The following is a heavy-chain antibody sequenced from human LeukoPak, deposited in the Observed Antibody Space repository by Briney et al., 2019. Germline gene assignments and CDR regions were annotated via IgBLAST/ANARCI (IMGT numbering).Heavy chain of an antibody. D-gene: IGHD6-13*01. Sequence: GGTLRLSCAASVFTFSSYWMQWGRQAPGKGLVWVSRIDSVGSITSYADSVKGRFAISRDNTKNPLYLQMNSLRAEDTAVYYCARASLAAAGPAFDYWGQGTLVTVSS. V-gene: IGHV3-74*01. CDR2: IDSVGSIT. CDR1: VFTFSSYW. CDR3: ARASLAAAGPAFDY. J-gene: IGHJ4*02.